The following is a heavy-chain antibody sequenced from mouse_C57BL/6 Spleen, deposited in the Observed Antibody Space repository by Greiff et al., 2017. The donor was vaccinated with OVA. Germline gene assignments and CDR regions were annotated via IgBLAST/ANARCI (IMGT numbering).Heavy chain of an antibody. D-gene: IGHD4-1*01. J-gene: IGHJ4*01. Sequence: QVQLQQPGAELVKPGASVKMSCKASGYTFTSYWITWVKPRPGQGLEWIGDIYPGSGSTNYNEKFKSKATLTVDTSSSTAYMQLSSLTSENSAVYYCARNWGRDYAMDYWGQGTSVTVSS. V-gene: IGHV1-55*01. CDR3: ARNWGRDYAMDY. CDR2: IYPGSGST. CDR1: GYTFTSYW.